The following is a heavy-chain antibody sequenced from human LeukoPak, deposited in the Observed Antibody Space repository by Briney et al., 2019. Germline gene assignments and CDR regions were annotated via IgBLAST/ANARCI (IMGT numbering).Heavy chain of an antibody. D-gene: IGHD4-17*01. CDR3: ARAPGDYGEDY. J-gene: IGHJ4*02. CDR2: INPNSGDT. V-gene: IGHV1-2*02. Sequence: ASVKVSCKASGYTFTDYYMHWVRQAPGQGLEWMGWINPNSGDTKYAQKFQGRVTMTRDTSISTACMELSRLRSDDTAVYYCARAPGDYGEDYWGQGTLVTVSS. CDR1: GYTFTDYY.